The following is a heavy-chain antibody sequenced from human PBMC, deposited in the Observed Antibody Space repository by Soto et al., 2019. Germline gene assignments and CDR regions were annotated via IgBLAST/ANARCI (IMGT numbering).Heavy chain of an antibody. CDR1: GGTFSSYA. CDR3: ARHHTQYQLPASAFDI. J-gene: IGHJ3*02. D-gene: IGHD2-2*01. Sequence: ASVKVSCKASGGTFSSYAISWVRQAPGQGLEWMGGIIPIFGTANYAQKFQGRVTITADESTSTAYMEPSSLRSEDTAVYYCARHHTQYQLPASAFDIWGQGTTVTVSS. CDR2: IIPIFGTA. V-gene: IGHV1-69*13.